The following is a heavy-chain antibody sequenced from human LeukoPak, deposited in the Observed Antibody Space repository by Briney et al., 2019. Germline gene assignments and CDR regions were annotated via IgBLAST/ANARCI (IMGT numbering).Heavy chain of an antibody. Sequence: GGSLRLSRAASGFTFSSHSMNWVRQAPGKGLEWVSAISSSSTYTKYADSVKGGFTISRDNAKTSVYLQMDSLRAEDTAVYYCAKVGTGNQYGSGDFDLWGQGILVTVSS. V-gene: IGHV3-21*01. CDR1: GFTFSSHS. D-gene: IGHD3-10*01. J-gene: IGHJ4*02. CDR3: AKVGTGNQYGSGDFDL. CDR2: ISSSSTYT.